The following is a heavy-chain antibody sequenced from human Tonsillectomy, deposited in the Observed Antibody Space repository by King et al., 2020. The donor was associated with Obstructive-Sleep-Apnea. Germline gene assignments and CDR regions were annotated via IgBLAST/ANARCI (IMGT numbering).Heavy chain of an antibody. CDR1: GGSISSYY. Sequence: VQLQESGPGLVKPSETLSLTCTVSGGSISSYYWSWVRQPPGKGLEWIGYIFTSGNTNYNPSLKSRVTISTNTSRNQFSLKLSPVTAADTAVYYCARRHGDNWFDPWGQGILVTVSS. CDR3: ARRHGDNWFDP. CDR2: IFTSGNT. J-gene: IGHJ5*02. V-gene: IGHV4-4*08. D-gene: IGHD3-10*01.